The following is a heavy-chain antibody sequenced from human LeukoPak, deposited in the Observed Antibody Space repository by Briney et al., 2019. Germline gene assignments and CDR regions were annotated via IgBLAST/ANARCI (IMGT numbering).Heavy chain of an antibody. CDR1: GLTFSSYS. Sequence: PGGSLRLSCAASGLTFSSYSMNWVRQAPGKGLEWVSSISSSSSYIYYADSVKGRFTISRDNAKNSLYLQMNSLRAEDTAVYYCARGGLLEWLLVDYWGQGTLVTVSS. J-gene: IGHJ4*02. V-gene: IGHV3-21*01. CDR2: ISSSSSYI. CDR3: ARGGLLEWLLVDY. D-gene: IGHD3-3*01.